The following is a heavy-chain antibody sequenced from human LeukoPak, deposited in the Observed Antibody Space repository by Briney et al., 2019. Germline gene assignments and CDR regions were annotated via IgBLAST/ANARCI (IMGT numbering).Heavy chain of an antibody. V-gene: IGHV3-9*01. J-gene: IGHJ5*02. D-gene: IGHD5-12*01. CDR3: ARAQFSGYDLGNWFDP. CDR1: GFTFDDYA. CDR2: ISWNSGSI. Sequence: GGSLRLSCAASGFTFDDYAMHWVRQAPGKGLEWVSGISWNSGSIGYADSVKGRFTISRDNAKNSLYLQMNSLRAEDTAVYYCARAQFSGYDLGNWFDPWGQGTLVTVSS.